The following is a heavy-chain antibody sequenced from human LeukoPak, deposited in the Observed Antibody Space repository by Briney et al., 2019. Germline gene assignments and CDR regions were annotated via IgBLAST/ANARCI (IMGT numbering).Heavy chain of an antibody. CDR2: INSDGSST. Sequence: GGSLRLSCAASGFTFSSYWMHWVRQAPGKGLVWVSRINSDGSSTSYADSVKGRFTISRDNAKNTLYLQMNSLRAEDTAVYYCARSSIAAGGVLDYWGQGTLVTVSS. CDR1: GFTFSSYW. CDR3: ARSSIAAGGVLDY. D-gene: IGHD6-13*01. J-gene: IGHJ4*02. V-gene: IGHV3-74*01.